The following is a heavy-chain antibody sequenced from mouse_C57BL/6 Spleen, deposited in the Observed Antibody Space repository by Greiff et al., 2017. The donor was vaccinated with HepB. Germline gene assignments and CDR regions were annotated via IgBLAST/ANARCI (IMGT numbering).Heavy chain of an antibody. J-gene: IGHJ2*01. V-gene: IGHV5-4*01. D-gene: IGHD1-1*01. CDR2: ISDGGSYT. CDR3: ARREKLRYFDY. CDR1: GFTFSSYA. Sequence: EVQLVESGGGLVKPGGSLKLFCAASGFTFSSYAMSWVRQTPEKRPEWVATISDGGSYTYYPDNVTGRFTIPRDNAKNNLYLQMSHLKSEDTALYYCARREKLRYFDYWGQGTTLTVSS.